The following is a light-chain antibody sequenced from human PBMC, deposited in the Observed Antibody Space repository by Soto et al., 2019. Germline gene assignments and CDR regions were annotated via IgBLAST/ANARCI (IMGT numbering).Light chain of an antibody. Sequence: DVQMTQSPSSLSASVGDRVTITCRASQDVRAYLNWYQQKPGKAPKLLISEASTLEDVVPSRFSGRGYGTDFSLAISSLQPTDFATYYCQQTFFVPRTFGQGTKVEI. CDR2: EAS. V-gene: IGKV1-39*01. CDR1: QDVRAY. J-gene: IGKJ1*01. CDR3: QQTFFVPRT.